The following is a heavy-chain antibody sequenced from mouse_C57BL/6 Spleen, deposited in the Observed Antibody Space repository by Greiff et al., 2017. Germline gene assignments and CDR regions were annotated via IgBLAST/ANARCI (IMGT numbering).Heavy chain of an antibody. D-gene: IGHD4-1*01. CDR1: GFTFSSYT. CDR3: ARHKLDYFDY. J-gene: IGHJ2*01. CDR2: ISGGGGNT. V-gene: IGHV5-9*01. Sequence: EVQLVESGGGLVKPGGSLKLSCAASGFTFSSYTMSWVRQTPETRLAWVATISGGGGNTYYPDSVKGRFTISRDNAKNTLYLQMSSLRSEDTALYYCARHKLDYFDYWGQGTTLTVSS.